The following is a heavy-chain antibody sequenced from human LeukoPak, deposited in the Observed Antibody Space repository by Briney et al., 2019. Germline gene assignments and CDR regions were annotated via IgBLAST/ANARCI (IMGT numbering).Heavy chain of an antibody. D-gene: IGHD3-3*01. V-gene: IGHV3-21*01. Sequence: GGSLRLSCAASGFTFSSYSMNWVRQAPGKGLEWVSSISSSTTYIYCADSLKGRFTISRDNAKNSLYLQMNSLRAEDTAVYYCATGGHYDAHGFDIWGQGTMVTVSS. J-gene: IGHJ3*02. CDR3: ATGGHYDAHGFDI. CDR1: GFTFSSYS. CDR2: ISSSTTYI.